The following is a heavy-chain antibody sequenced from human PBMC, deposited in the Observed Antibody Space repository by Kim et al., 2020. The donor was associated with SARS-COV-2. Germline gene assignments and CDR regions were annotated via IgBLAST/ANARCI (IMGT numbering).Heavy chain of an antibody. CDR1: GFTFSYYG. V-gene: IGHV3-21*01. J-gene: IGHJ4*02. Sequence: GGSLRLSCAASGFTFSYYGMTWVRQAPGKGLEWVSSISSGGTFRYYADSVKGRVSISRDDSKKSLYLQMDSLRAEDTAVYFCARDRPGWQWLLDSWGQGT. CDR2: ISSGGTFR. D-gene: IGHD6-19*01. CDR3: ARDRPGWQWLLDS.